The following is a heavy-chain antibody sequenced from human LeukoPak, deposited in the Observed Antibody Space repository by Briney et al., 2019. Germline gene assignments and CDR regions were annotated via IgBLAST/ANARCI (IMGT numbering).Heavy chain of an antibody. V-gene: IGHV3-23*01. J-gene: IGHJ1*01. D-gene: IGHD6-13*01. Sequence: GGSLRLSCAASGFTFSFYAMTWVRQAPGKGLEWVSTISGSGGSTYYADSVKGRFTISRDNSKNTLYLQMNSLRAEDTAVYFCAKDRGYSSSWYGRYFQLWGQGTLVTVSS. CDR2: ISGSGGST. CDR1: GFTFSFYA. CDR3: AKDRGYSSSWYGRYFQL.